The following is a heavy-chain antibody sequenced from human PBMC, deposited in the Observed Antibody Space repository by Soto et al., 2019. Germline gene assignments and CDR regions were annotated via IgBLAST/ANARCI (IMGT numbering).Heavy chain of an antibody. D-gene: IGHD2-21*01. Sequence: ASVKVSCKVSGSRFSNYAISWVRQAPGHGLEWLGRIIPIFNSTKYAQSFQGRVTITADKSTSTASLELSSLRSNDTAVYYCAREGRGKKDGYNGLVSLGYWGQGNLVTVSS. CDR3: AREGRGKKDGYNGLVSLGY. CDR1: GSRFSNYA. CDR2: IIPIFNST. J-gene: IGHJ4*02. V-gene: IGHV1-69*06.